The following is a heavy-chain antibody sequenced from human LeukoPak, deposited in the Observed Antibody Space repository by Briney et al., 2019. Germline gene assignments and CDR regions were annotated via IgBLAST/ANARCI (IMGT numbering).Heavy chain of an antibody. Sequence: PGGSLRLSCAASGFTFDGYAMHWVRQAPEKGLEWVSGISWNSATIGYADSVRGRFTISRDNAKNSLYPQMNSLRVEDTAFYYCAKGYYGSGSYYSPVDYWGQGTLVTVSS. CDR1: GFTFDGYA. CDR3: AKGYYGSGSYYSPVDY. D-gene: IGHD3-10*01. J-gene: IGHJ4*02. V-gene: IGHV3-9*01. CDR2: ISWNSATI.